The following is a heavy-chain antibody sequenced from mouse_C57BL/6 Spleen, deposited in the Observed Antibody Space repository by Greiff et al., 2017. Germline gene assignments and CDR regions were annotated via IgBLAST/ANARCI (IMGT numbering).Heavy chain of an antibody. CDR2: ILPGSGST. CDR3: ASRWLLSWFAY. CDR1: GYTFTGYW. V-gene: IGHV1-9*01. D-gene: IGHD2-3*01. Sequence: VKLMESGAELMKPGASVKLSCKATGYTFTGYWIEWVKQRPGHGLEWIGEILPGSGSTNYNEKFKGKATFTADTSSNPAYMQLSSLTTEDSAIYYCASRWLLSWFAYWGQGTLVTVSA. J-gene: IGHJ3*01.